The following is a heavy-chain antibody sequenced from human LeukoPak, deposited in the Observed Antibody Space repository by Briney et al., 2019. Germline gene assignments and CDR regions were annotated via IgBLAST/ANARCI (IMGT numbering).Heavy chain of an antibody. Sequence: GGSLRLSCAASGFTVSSNYMSWVRQAPGKGLEWVSVIYSGGSTYYADSVKGRFTISRDNSKNTLYLQMNSLRAEDTAVYYCAREIAEAGYFDYWGQGTLVAVSS. D-gene: IGHD6-13*01. CDR2: IYSGGST. J-gene: IGHJ4*02. CDR3: AREIAEAGYFDY. V-gene: IGHV3-53*01. CDR1: GFTVSSNY.